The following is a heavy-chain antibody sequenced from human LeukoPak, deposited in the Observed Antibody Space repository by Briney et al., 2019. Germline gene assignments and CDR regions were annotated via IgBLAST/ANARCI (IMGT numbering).Heavy chain of an antibody. CDR1: GGSISSGSYY. CDR2: IYTSGST. V-gene: IGHV4-61*02. Sequence: SETLSLTCTVSGGSISSGSYYWNWIRQPAGKGLEWIGRIYTSGSTNYNPSLKSRVTISVDTSKNQFSLKLSSVTAAGTAVYYCARDSGTYYYYMDDWGKGTTVTVSS. D-gene: IGHD1-26*01. J-gene: IGHJ6*03. CDR3: ARDSGTYYYYMDD.